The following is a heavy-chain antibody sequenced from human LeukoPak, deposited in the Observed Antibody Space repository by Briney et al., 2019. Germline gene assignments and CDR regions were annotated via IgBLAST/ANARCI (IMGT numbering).Heavy chain of an antibody. CDR1: GFTFSSYW. CDR2: INSDGSST. Sequence: PGGCLRLSCAASGFTFSSYWMHWLRQATGKGLVWVSRINSDGSSTSYADSVTGRFTIHRDNAKNTLDLQINILRPEDTSVYYCTRGSRVSNNWCYPWLEGTQVTVPS. J-gene: IGHJ5*02. CDR3: TRGSRVSNNWCYP. D-gene: IGHD6-6*01. V-gene: IGHV3-74*01.